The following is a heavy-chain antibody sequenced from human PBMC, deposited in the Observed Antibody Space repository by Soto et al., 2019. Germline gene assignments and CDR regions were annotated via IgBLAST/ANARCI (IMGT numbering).Heavy chain of an antibody. V-gene: IGHV1-2*04. J-gene: IGHJ4*02. Sequence: GASVKVSCKASGYTFTGYYMHWVRQAPGQGLEWMGWINPNSGGTNYAQKFQGWVTMTRDTSISTAYMELSRLRSDDTAVYYCARAKAGCSGGGCYFDYWGQGTLVTVSS. CDR3: ARAKAGCSGGGCYFDY. CDR1: GYTFTGYY. CDR2: INPNSGGT. D-gene: IGHD2-15*01.